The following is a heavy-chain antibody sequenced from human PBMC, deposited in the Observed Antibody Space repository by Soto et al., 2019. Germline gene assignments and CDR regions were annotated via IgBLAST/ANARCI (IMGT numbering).Heavy chain of an antibody. Sequence: QVHLVQSGAEVKKPGASVKVSCKASGYTFTSYGITWVRQAPGQGLEWMGWISAHNGNTDYAQKLQGRVIVTRDTSTSTAYMELRSLRSADTAVYYGARGRYGDSWGQGALVTVSS. J-gene: IGHJ4*02. D-gene: IGHD1-1*01. CDR1: GYTFTSYG. CDR3: ARGRYGDS. V-gene: IGHV1-18*01. CDR2: ISAHNGNT.